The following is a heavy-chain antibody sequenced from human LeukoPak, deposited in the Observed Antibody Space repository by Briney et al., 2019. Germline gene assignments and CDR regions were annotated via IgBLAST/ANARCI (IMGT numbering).Heavy chain of an antibody. CDR3: ARGVAAGPSVWFDP. D-gene: IGHD6-13*01. CDR1: GYTFTSYD. J-gene: IGHJ5*02. Sequence: ASVKVSCKASGYTFTSYDINWVRQATGQGLEWMGWMNPNSGNTGYAQKFQGRVTMTRNTSISTAYMELSSLRSEDTAVYYCARGVAAGPSVWFDPWGQGTLVTVSS. CDR2: MNPNSGNT. V-gene: IGHV1-8*01.